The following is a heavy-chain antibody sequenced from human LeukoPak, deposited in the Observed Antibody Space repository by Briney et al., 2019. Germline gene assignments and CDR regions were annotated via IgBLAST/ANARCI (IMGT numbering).Heavy chain of an antibody. CDR2: INGDGSST. J-gene: IGHJ3*02. CDR1: GFTLSSHW. Sequence: PGGSLRLSCAASGFTLSSHWMHWVRQAPGEGLVWVSRINGDGSSTRYADSVKGRFTISRDNAENTLYLQMNSLRAEDTAVYYCAREFGYCSGGDCYSQAFDIWGQGTMVTVSS. V-gene: IGHV3-74*01. CDR3: AREFGYCSGGDCYSQAFDI. D-gene: IGHD2-15*01.